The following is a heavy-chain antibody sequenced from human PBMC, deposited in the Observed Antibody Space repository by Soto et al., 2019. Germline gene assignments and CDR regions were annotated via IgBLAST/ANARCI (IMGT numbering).Heavy chain of an antibody. Sequence: QLQLQESGPGLVKPSETLSLTCTVSGGSISSSSYYWGWIRQPPGKGLEWIGSIYYSGSTYYNPSIKSRVTISVDTSKNQFSLKLSSVTAADTAVYYCARHGRGSGSYYKPFIDYWGQGTLVTVSS. CDR3: ARHGRGSGSYYKPFIDY. CDR1: GGSISSSSYY. J-gene: IGHJ4*02. D-gene: IGHD3-10*01. V-gene: IGHV4-39*01. CDR2: IYYSGST.